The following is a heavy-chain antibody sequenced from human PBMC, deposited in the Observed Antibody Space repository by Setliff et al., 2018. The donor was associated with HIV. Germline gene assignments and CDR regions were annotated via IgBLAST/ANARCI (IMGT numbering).Heavy chain of an antibody. D-gene: IGHD7-27*01. V-gene: IGHV4-4*07. J-gene: IGHJ6*03. CDR2: FQISGST. Sequence: SETLSLTCTVSGASISTYYWNWIRQPAGKGLEWIGRFQISGSTNYKPALKSRVTMSVDTSKNQFSLKLSSVTAADTAVFYCARELGHYYYYMDVWGKGTTVTVSS. CDR1: GASISTYY. CDR3: ARELGHYYYYMDV.